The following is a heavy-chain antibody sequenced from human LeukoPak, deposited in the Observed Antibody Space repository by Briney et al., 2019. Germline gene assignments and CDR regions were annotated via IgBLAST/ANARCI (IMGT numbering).Heavy chain of an antibody. Sequence: GASVKVSCKASGYTFTSYGISWVRQAPGQGLEWMGWISAYNGNTNYAQKLQGRVTITRDTSASTAYVELSSLRSEDTAIYYRASLRKWELAFDYWGQGTLVTVSS. CDR3: ASLRKWELAFDY. CDR1: GYTFTSYG. CDR2: ISAYNGNT. D-gene: IGHD1-1*01. V-gene: IGHV1-18*01. J-gene: IGHJ4*02.